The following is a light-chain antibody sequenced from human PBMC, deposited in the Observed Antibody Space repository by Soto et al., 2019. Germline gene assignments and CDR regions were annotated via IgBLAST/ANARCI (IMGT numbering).Light chain of an antibody. Sequence: DIQMTQSPSSLSASVGDRVTITCRASQSISSYLNWYQQKPGKAPKLLIYAASSLRSGVPSRFSGSGSGTDFTLTISSLQPEDFATYYCQQSYSTPGLFGQGTRLEIK. J-gene: IGKJ5*01. CDR1: QSISSY. CDR2: AAS. CDR3: QQSYSTPGL. V-gene: IGKV1-39*01.